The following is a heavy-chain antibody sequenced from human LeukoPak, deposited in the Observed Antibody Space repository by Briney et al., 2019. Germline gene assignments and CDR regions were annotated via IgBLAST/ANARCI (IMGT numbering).Heavy chain of an antibody. CDR2: IYYSGST. Sequence: PSETLSLTCTVSGGSISSYYWSWIRQSPGKGLEWIGYIYYSGSTNYNPSLKGRVTISLDTSRKQFSLKLSSVTAADTAVYYCARGYSGSYGRFDYWGQGTLVTVSS. D-gene: IGHD1-26*01. CDR3: ARGYSGSYGRFDY. CDR1: GGSISSYY. J-gene: IGHJ4*02. V-gene: IGHV4-59*01.